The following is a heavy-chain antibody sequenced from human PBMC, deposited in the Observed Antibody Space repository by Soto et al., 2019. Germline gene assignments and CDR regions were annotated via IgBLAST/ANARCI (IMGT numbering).Heavy chain of an antibody. D-gene: IGHD6-13*01. CDR2: IIPIFGTA. CDR1: GGTFSSYA. Sequence: ASVKVSCKASGGTFSSYAISWVRQAPGQGLEWMGGIIPIFGTANYAQKFQGRVTITADESTSTAYMELSSLRSEDTAVYYCARCRGAAAAGTYNWFDPWGQGTLVTVSS. CDR3: ARCRGAAAAGTYNWFDP. V-gene: IGHV1-69*13. J-gene: IGHJ5*01.